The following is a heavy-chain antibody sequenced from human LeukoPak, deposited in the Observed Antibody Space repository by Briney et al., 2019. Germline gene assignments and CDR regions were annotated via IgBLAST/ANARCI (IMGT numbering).Heavy chain of an antibody. V-gene: IGHV3-23*01. CDR3: AKEVAYYYGSGSYLHFDY. CDR1: GFTFSSYA. Sequence: PGGSLRLSCAASGFTFSSYAMSWVRQAPGKGLEWVSSISGSGGSTYYADSVKCRFTIYIDNSKNTLYLQMNSLRAEDTAVYYCAKEVAYYYGSGSYLHFDYWGQGTLVTVSS. D-gene: IGHD3-10*01. J-gene: IGHJ4*02. CDR2: ISGSGGST.